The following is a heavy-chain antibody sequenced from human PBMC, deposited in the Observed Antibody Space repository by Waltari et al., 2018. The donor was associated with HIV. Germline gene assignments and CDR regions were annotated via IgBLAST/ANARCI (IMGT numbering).Heavy chain of an antibody. Sequence: QVQVVQPGGGVVQPGRSLRLTCAGAGFPFSRYGPPWVRPAPGKVLEWVALIWYDGSNKYYADSVKGRFAISRDNSKNTVYLQMNSLRAEDTAVYYCARDRSSSWYGKDYYYFGMDVWGQGTTVTVSS. CDR3: ARDRSSSWYGKDYYYFGMDV. J-gene: IGHJ6*02. CDR2: IWYDGSNK. V-gene: IGHV3-33*01. CDR1: GFPFSRYG. D-gene: IGHD6-13*01.